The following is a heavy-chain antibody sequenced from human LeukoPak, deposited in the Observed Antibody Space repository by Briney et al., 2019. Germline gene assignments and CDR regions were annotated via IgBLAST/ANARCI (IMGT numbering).Heavy chain of an antibody. V-gene: IGHV4-59*01. CDR2: IYYSGST. CDR3: ARVIADPNWLDP. D-gene: IGHD3-22*01. J-gene: IGHJ5*02. Sequence: PSETLSLTCTLWGGYLTCYFWRWMRPPPGKGLEWIGHIYYSGSTKYNPTLKNRVTISVDTSKSHFSLKLTSVTAADTAVYYCARVIADPNWLDPWGQGILVSVSS. CDR1: GGYLTCYF.